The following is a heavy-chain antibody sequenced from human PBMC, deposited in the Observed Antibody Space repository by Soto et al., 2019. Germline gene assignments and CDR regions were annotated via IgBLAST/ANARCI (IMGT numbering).Heavy chain of an antibody. J-gene: IGHJ5*02. CDR3: VRTAREGAVAPHWFDR. Sequence: SETLSLTCTVSGASIRSTDYYWSWIRQAPGKGLEWIGYVYYTGSTYYNPSLMSRLTISVDTSKNHFSLKLTSVTAAETAVYYCVRTAREGAVAPHWFDRWGQGTQVTVSS. D-gene: IGHD2-21*02. CDR1: GASIRSTDYY. CDR2: VYYTGST. V-gene: IGHV4-30-4*01.